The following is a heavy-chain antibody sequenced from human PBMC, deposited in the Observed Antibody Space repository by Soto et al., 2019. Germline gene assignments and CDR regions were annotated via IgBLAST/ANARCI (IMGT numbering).Heavy chain of an antibody. CDR3: ARGRTKKDIVVVVAATRPSIYFDY. V-gene: IGHV4-34*01. CDR2: INHSGST. D-gene: IGHD2-15*01. CDR1: GGSFIGYY. J-gene: IGHJ4*02. Sequence: SETLSLTCAVYGGSFIGYYWSWIRQPPGKGLEWIGEINHSGSTNYNPSLKSRVTISVDTSKNQFSLKLSSVTAADTAVYYCARGRTKKDIVVVVAATRPSIYFDYWGQGTLVTVSS.